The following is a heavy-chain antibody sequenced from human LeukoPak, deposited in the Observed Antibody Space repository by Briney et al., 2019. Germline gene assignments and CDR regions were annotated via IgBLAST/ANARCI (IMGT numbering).Heavy chain of an antibody. Sequence: SGGSLRLSCAASGFTFSSYGMHWVRQAPGKGLEWVAFIRYDGSNKYYADSVKGRFTISRDNSKDTLYLQMNSLRAEDTAVYYCAKDKYSSSPDAFDIWGQGTMVTVSS. CDR1: GFTFSSYG. J-gene: IGHJ3*02. CDR3: AKDKYSSSPDAFDI. D-gene: IGHD6-13*01. V-gene: IGHV3-30*02. CDR2: IRYDGSNK.